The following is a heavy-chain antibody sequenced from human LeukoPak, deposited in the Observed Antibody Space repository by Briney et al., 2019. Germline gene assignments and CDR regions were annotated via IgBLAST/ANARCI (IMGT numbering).Heavy chain of an antibody. D-gene: IGHD3-22*01. CDR3: ARLDASSGYYSFDY. Sequence: SETLSLTCTVSGGSISSYYWSWIRQPPGKGLEWIGYIYYSGSTNYNPSLKSRVTISVDTSKNQFSLKLSSVTAADTAVYYCARLDASSGYYSFDYWGQGTLVTVSS. CDR2: IYYSGST. V-gene: IGHV4-59*08. J-gene: IGHJ4*02. CDR1: GGSISSYY.